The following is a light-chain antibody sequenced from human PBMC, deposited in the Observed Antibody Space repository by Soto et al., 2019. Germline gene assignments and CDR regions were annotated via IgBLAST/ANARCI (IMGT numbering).Light chain of an antibody. CDR2: GAS. J-gene: IGKJ2*01. Sequence: EIVLTQSPGTLSLSPGERATLSCRASQSIVRSYLAWYQQKPGQAPRLLIYGASSRATGIPDRFSGSGSGTDFTLTIRRLEPEDFAVYYCQQYGSSPYTFGQGTKLEIK. CDR1: QSIVRSY. CDR3: QQYGSSPYT. V-gene: IGKV3-20*01.